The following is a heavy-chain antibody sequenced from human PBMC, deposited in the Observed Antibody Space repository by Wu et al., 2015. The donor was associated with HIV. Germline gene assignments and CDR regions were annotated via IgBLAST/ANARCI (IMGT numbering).Heavy chain of an antibody. CDR3: ARGRVVPVKKSYYYMDV. CDR1: GGSFSGYY. V-gene: IGHV4-34*01. Sequence: QVQLQQWGAGLLKPSETLSLTCAVYGGSFSGYYWSWIRQPPGKGLEWIGEINHSGSTNYNPSLKSRVTISVDTSKNQFSLKLSSVTAADTAVYYCARGRVVPVKKSYYYMDVWGKGTTVTVSS. D-gene: IGHD2-2*01. J-gene: IGHJ6*03. CDR2: INHSGST.